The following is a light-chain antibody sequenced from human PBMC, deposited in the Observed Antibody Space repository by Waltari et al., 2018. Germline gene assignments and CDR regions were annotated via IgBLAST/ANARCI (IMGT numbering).Light chain of an antibody. J-gene: IGKJ1*01. Sequence: DIVLTHSPDSMAVSLGQRATISCQSSQSGLYSSTNGNYSGWNQQKPGQPPKLLISWASVREFGVPDRFTGSGSGTDFTLTISSLQAEDVAVYYCQQYDDTLWTFGQGTKVEIK. CDR3: QQYDDTLWT. CDR2: WAS. CDR1: QSGLYSSTNGNY. V-gene: IGKV4-1*01.